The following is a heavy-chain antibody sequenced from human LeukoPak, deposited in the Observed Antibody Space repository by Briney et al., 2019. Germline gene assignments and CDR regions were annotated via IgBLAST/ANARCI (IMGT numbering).Heavy chain of an antibody. J-gene: IGHJ4*02. D-gene: IGHD3-10*01. V-gene: IGHV3-23*01. CDR1: GFTSSSYA. CDR2: ISGSAGVT. CDR3: ARDRPDYGSGSYLDY. Sequence: PGGSLRLSCAASGFTSSSYAMSWVRQAPGKGLEWVSGISGSAGVTYSADSVKGRFTISRDNSKNTLYLHMNSLRAEDTAVYYCARDRPDYGSGSYLDYWGQGTLVTVSS.